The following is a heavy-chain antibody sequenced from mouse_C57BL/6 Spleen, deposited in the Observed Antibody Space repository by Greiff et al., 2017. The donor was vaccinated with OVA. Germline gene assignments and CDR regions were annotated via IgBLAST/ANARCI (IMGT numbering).Heavy chain of an antibody. Sequence: LVESGAELVKPGASVKMSCKASGYTFTSYWITWVKQRPGQGLEWIGDIYPGSGSTNYNEKFKSKATLTVDTSSSTAYMQLSSLTSEDSAVYYCARERDYGNYFYYAMDYWGQGTSVTVSS. V-gene: IGHV1-55*01. CDR3: ARERDYGNYFYYAMDY. CDR1: GYTFTSYW. CDR2: IYPGSGST. J-gene: IGHJ4*01. D-gene: IGHD2-1*01.